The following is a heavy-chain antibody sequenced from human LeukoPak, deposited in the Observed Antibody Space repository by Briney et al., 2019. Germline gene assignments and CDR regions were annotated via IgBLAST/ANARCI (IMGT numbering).Heavy chain of an antibody. CDR3: ARVLKGGDYGGNWFDP. CDR1: GYTFTVNF. Sequence: ASVKLSCKASGYTFTVNFMDWVRQAPGQGLECMGWINPQSGATAYAQKFQGRVTKTRDTSISTAYMELSRLRSDDTAVYYCARVLKGGDYGGNWFDPWGQGTLVTVSS. V-gene: IGHV1-2*02. J-gene: IGHJ5*02. D-gene: IGHD4-23*01. CDR2: INPQSGAT.